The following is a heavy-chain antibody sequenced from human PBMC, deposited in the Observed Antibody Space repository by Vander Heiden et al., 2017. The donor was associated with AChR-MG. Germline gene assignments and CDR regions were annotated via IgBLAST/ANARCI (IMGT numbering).Heavy chain of an antibody. D-gene: IGHD2-2*01. Sequence: EVQLVESGGGLVKPGGSLRLSCAASGFTFSNAWMGWVRQAPGKGLEWVGRIKSKTDGGTTDYAAPVKGRFTISRDDSKNTLYLQMNSLKTEDTAVYYCTTSADSSAFLYYYGMDVWGQGTTVTVSS. J-gene: IGHJ6*02. CDR3: TTSADSSAFLYYYGMDV. CDR1: GFTFSNAW. CDR2: IKSKTDGGTT. V-gene: IGHV3-15*01.